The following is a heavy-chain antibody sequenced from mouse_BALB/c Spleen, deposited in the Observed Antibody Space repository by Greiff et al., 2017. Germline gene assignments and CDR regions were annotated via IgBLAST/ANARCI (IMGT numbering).Heavy chain of an antibody. Sequence: VHVKQSGPELVKPGASVKMSCKASGYTFTSYVMHWVKQKPGQGLEWIGYINPYNDGTKYNEKFKGKATLTSDKSSSTAYMELSSLTSEDSAVYYCARGGGYDEFAYWGQGTLVTVSA. D-gene: IGHD2-2*01. CDR1: GYTFTSYV. V-gene: IGHV1-14*01. CDR3: ARGGGYDEFAY. CDR2: INPYNDGT. J-gene: IGHJ3*01.